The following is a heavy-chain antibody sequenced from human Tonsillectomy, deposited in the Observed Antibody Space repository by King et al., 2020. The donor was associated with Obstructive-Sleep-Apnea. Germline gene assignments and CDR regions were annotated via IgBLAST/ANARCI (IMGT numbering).Heavy chain of an antibody. V-gene: IGHV4-39*07. J-gene: IGHJ4*02. D-gene: IGHD3-22*01. CDR3: SRCTHYYDSSGDLDY. Sequence: QLQLQESGPGLVKPSETLSLTCTVSGGSISSSSYYWGWIRQPPGKGLEWIGSIYYSGSTYYNPSLKSRVTISVDTSKNQFSLKLSSVTAADTAVYYWSRCTHYYDSSGDLDYCGQGTLVTVSS. CDR1: GGSISSSSYY. CDR2: IYYSGST.